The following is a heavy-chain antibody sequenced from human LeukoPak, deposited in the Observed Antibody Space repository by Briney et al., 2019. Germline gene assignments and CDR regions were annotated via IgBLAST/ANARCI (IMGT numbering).Heavy chain of an antibody. CDR1: GFTFSSYG. Sequence: GGSLRLSCAASGFTFSSYGMHWVRQAPGKGLEGVAVISYDGSNKYYADSVKGRFTISRDNSKNTLYLQMNSLRAEDTAVYYCARQAVADAFDIWGQGTMVTVSS. CDR2: ISYDGSNK. V-gene: IGHV3-30*03. J-gene: IGHJ3*02. CDR3: ARQAVADAFDI. D-gene: IGHD4-23*01.